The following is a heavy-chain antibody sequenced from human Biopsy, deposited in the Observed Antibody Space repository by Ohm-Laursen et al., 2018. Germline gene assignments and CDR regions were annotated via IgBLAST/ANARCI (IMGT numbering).Heavy chain of an antibody. V-gene: IGHV4-59*01. J-gene: IGHJ6*02. Sequence: GTLSLTCTVSGGSISSDYWSWIRQTPGKGLEWIGYIFYSGSTNYNPSLKSRVTISVDTSKNQFSLRLNSVTAADTAVYYCARATNSTGWPYYYFYGMDVWGQGTTVTVSS. CDR3: ARATNSTGWPYYYFYGMDV. CDR2: IFYSGST. D-gene: IGHD2/OR15-2a*01. CDR1: GGSISSDY.